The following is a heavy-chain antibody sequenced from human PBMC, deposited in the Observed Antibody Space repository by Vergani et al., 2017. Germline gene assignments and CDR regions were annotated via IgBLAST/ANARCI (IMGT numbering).Heavy chain of an antibody. Sequence: QVQLVQSGAEVKKPGSSVKVFCKASGGTFSTYAISWVRQAPGQGLEWMGRLIPIFGTTNYEQNFQGRVTITADESTSTAYMELSSLRSEDTAVYYCARDRRYCSGGSCYIDYWGQGTLITVSS. CDR3: ARDRRYCSGGSCYIDY. CDR1: GGTFSTYA. V-gene: IGHV1-69*13. D-gene: IGHD2-15*01. J-gene: IGHJ4*02. CDR2: LIPIFGTT.